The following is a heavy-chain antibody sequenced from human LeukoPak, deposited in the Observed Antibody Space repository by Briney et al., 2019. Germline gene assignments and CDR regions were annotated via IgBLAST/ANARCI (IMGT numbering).Heavy chain of an antibody. D-gene: IGHD4-23*01. CDR3: ARMVVTLFDY. CDR1: GDSISSYY. V-gene: IGHV4-59*12. CDR2: IYYSGST. Sequence: SETLSLTCTVSGDSISSYYWSWIRQPPGKGLEWIGYIYYSGSTNYNPSLKSRVTISVDTSKNQFSLKLSSVTAADTAVYYCARMVVTLFDYWGQGTLVTVSS. J-gene: IGHJ4*02.